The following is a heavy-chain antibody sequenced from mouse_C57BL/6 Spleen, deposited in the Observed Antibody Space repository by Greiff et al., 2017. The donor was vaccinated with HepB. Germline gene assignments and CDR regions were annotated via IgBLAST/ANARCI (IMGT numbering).Heavy chain of an antibody. D-gene: IGHD4-1*01. CDR3: ARDWAFDY. CDR1: GFTFSDYG. J-gene: IGHJ2*01. CDR2: ISSGSSTI. V-gene: IGHV5-17*01. Sequence: EVKLMESGGGLVKPGGSLKLSCAASGFTFSDYGMHWVRQAPEKGLEWVAYISSGSSTIYYADTVKGRFTISSDNAKNTLFLQMTSLRSEDTAMYYCARDWAFDYWGQGTTLTVSS.